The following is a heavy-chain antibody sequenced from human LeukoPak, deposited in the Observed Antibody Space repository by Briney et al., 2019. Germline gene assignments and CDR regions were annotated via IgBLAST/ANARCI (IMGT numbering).Heavy chain of an antibody. J-gene: IGHJ4*02. V-gene: IGHV4-4*07. Sequence: SETLSLTCTVSGGSISSYYWSWIRQPAGKGLEWIGRIYRSGSIDYNPSLKSRVTMSVDTSENHISLKLTSVTAADTAVYYCARSAYYSYCDYWGRGILVTVSS. CDR2: IYRSGSI. CDR3: ARSAYYSYCDY. D-gene: IGHD3-3*01. CDR1: GGSISSYY.